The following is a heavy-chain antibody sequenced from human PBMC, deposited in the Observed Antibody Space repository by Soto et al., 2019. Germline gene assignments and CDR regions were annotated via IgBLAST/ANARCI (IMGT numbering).Heavy chain of an antibody. V-gene: IGHV4-31*03. CDR3: ARGGVYGSLVPDY. J-gene: IGHJ4*02. Sequence: QVQLQESGPGLVKPSQTLALTCTVSGGSISSGGYCWSWIRQRPGKGLEWIGYIYYSGSTYNNPSLKSRLTISVDTSKNQFPLKLSSVTAADTAVYYCARGGVYGSLVPDYWGQGTLVTVSS. CDR1: GGSISSGGYC. CDR2: IYYSGST. D-gene: IGHD3-10*01.